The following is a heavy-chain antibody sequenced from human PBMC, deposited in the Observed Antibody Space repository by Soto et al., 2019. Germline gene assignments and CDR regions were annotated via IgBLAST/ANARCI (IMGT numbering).Heavy chain of an antibody. V-gene: IGHV3-30*18. CDR2: ISYDGSNQ. CDR1: GFTFNIYG. CDR3: EKHQASGKGSFDS. J-gene: IGHJ4*02. Sequence: GGSLRLSCAASGFTFNIYGMHWVRQAPDKGLEWVALISYDGSNQYYADSVKGRFTISRDNSKNTLFLQMNSLRADDTAVYYCEKHQASGKGSFDSWGQGTLVTVSS.